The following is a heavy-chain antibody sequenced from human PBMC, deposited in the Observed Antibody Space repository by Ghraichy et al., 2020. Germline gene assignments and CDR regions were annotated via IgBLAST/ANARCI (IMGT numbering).Heavy chain of an antibody. CDR3: ARHIAGRRYFDS. D-gene: IGHD6-13*01. J-gene: IGHJ4*02. CDR2: IYPSDSDL. V-gene: IGHV5-51*01. Sequence: GESLNISCQGSGYIFTSYWIGWVRQMPGKGLELLGLIYPSDSDLRYTPSFEGQVTISVDKSSSTAYLQWSSLKASDSTMYYCARHIAGRRYFDSWGQGTLDTVSS. CDR1: GYIFTSYW.